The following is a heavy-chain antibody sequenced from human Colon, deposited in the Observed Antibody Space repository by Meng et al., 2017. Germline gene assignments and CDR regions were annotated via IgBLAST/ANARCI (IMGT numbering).Heavy chain of an antibody. J-gene: IGHJ4*02. V-gene: IGHV3-20*04. D-gene: IGHD6-13*01. CDR3: ARTIAAAGTGYFDY. CDR2: INWNGGST. Sequence: GESLKISCAASGFTLDDYGMSWVRQAPGQGLEWVSGINWNGGSTGYADSVKGRFSISRDNAKNSLYLQMNSLRAEDTALYYCARTIAAAGTGYFDYWGQGTLVTVSS. CDR1: GFTLDDYG.